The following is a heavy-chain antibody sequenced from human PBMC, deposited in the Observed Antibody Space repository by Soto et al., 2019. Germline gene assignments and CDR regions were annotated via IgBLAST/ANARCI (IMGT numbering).Heavy chain of an antibody. V-gene: IGHV4-34*01. J-gene: IGHJ6*02. CDR2: INHSGST. CDR1: GGSFSGYY. CDR3: ARWRALQITMVRAYYYYGMDV. D-gene: IGHD3-10*01. Sequence: PSETLSLTCAVYGGSFSGYYWSWIRQPPGKGLEWIGEINHSGSTNYNPSLKSRVTISVDTSKNQFSLKLSSVTAADTAVYYCARWRALQITMVRAYYYYGMDVWGQGTTVTVSS.